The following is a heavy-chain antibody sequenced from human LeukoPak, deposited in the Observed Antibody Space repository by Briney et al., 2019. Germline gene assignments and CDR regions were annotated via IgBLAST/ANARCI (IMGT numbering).Heavy chain of an antibody. Sequence: GGSLRLSCAASGFTVSSNYMSWVRPAPGKGLEWVPVIYSGGSTYYADSVKGRFTISRDNSKNTLYLQMNSLRAEDTAVYYCASSYCSSTSCYLGFDYWGQGTLVTVSS. D-gene: IGHD2-2*01. J-gene: IGHJ4*02. CDR3: ASSYCSSTSCYLGFDY. CDR2: IYSGGST. V-gene: IGHV3-53*01. CDR1: GFTVSSNY.